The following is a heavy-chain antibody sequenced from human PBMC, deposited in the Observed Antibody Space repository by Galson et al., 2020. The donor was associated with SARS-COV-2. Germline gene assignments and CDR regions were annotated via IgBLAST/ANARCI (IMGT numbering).Heavy chain of an antibody. J-gene: IGHJ6*04. V-gene: IGHV3-33*06. Sequence: GGSLRLSCAASGFTFSSYGMHWVRQAPGKGLEWVAVIWYDGSNKYYADSVKGRFTISRDNSKNTLYLQMNSLRAEDTAVYYCAKDLPFAGVVQGDVWGKGTTVTVSS. CDR1: GFTFSSYG. CDR3: AKDLPFAGVVQGDV. CDR2: IWYDGSNK. D-gene: IGHD3-16*01.